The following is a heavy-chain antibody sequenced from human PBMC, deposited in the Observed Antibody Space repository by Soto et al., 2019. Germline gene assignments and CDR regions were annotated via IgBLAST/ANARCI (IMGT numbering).Heavy chain of an antibody. CDR2: IYTGGGT. Sequence: EVQLVESGGGLVQPGGSLRLSCAASGLTVRTNPMSWVRQAPGKGLEWVSVIYTGGGTHYAYSVKGRFNISRDNSKNTVNLQMNSMRPEDTAVYYCARDGAGHWGQGTLVTVSS. CDR3: ARDGAGH. J-gene: IGHJ4*02. CDR1: GLTVRTNP. D-gene: IGHD6-19*01. V-gene: IGHV3-66*01.